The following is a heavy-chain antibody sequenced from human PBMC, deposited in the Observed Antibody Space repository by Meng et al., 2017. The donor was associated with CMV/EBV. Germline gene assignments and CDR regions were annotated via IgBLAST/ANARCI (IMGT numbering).Heavy chain of an antibody. Sequence: GSLKISCAASGFTFSSYAMHWVRQAPGKGLEWVAVISYDGSNKYYADSVKGRFTISRDNSKNTLYLQMNSLRAEDTAVYYCARGDSGYVYWGQGTLVTVSS. V-gene: IGHV3-30*04. CDR2: ISYDGSNK. D-gene: IGHD5-12*01. J-gene: IGHJ4*02. CDR3: ARGDSGYVY. CDR1: GFTFSSYA.